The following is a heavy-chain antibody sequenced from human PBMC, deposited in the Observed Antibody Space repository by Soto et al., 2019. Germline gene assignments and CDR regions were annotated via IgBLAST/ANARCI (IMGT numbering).Heavy chain of an antibody. CDR3: ASQEMATKNVDAFDI. Sequence: GESLKISCKGSGYRFTNYWIGWVRQMPGKGLEWMGIIYPGDSDTRYSPSFQGQVTIPADKSISTAYLQWSSLKASDTAMYYCASQEMATKNVDAFDIWGQGTMVTVSS. CDR1: GYRFTNYW. V-gene: IGHV5-51*01. CDR2: IYPGDSDT. J-gene: IGHJ3*02. D-gene: IGHD5-12*01.